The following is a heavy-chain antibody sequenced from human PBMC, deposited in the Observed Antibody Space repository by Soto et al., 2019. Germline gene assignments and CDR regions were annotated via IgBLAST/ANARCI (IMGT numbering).Heavy chain of an antibody. J-gene: IGHJ4*02. CDR3: ARAFPPPVGLLSHDGNFDY. V-gene: IGHV3-48*02. CDR2: ISSSSSTI. Sequence: EVQLVESGGGLVQPGGSLRLSCAASGFTFSSYSMNWVRQAPGNGLEWVSYISSSSSTIYYADSVKGRFTISRDNAKNSLYLQMNSLRDEDTAVYYCARAFPPPVGLLSHDGNFDYWGQGTLVTVSS. D-gene: IGHD3-22*01. CDR1: GFTFSSYS.